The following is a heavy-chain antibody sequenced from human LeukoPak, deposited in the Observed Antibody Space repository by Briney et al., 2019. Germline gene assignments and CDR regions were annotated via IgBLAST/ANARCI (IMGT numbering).Heavy chain of an antibody. D-gene: IGHD2-15*01. CDR3: ARETQDIVVVVAATGWFDP. CDR2: INPNSGGT. CDR1: GYTFTGYY. V-gene: IGHV1-2*02. Sequence: GASVKVSCKASGYTFTGYYMHWVRQAPGQGLEWMGWINPNSGGTNYAQKFQGRVTMTRDTSISTAYMELSRLRSDDTAVYYCARETQDIVVVVAATGWFDPWGQGTLVTVSS. J-gene: IGHJ5*02.